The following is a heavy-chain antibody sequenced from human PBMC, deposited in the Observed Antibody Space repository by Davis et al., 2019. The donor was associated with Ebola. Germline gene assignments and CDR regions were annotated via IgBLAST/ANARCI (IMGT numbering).Heavy chain of an antibody. CDR3: ARVFAVSAPDWFDP. CDR2: INTGTGYT. V-gene: IGHV1-3*04. J-gene: IGHJ5*02. Sequence: ASVKVSCKASGYTFTSYAMHWVRQAPGQRLEWMGRINTGTGYTKYSENFQGRLTITSDTTASTAYMELSSLTSEDTAVYYCARVFAVSAPDWFDPWGRGTLVTVSS. D-gene: IGHD3-3*01. CDR1: GYTFTSYA.